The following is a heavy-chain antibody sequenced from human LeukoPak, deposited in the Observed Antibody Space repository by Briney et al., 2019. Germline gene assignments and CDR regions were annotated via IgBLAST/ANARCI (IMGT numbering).Heavy chain of an antibody. CDR1: GYTFTVYY. Sequence: GASVKVSCKASGYTFTVYYMHWVRQAPGQGLEWMGWINPNSGGTSYAQKFQGRVTMTRDTSISTAYMELSRLRSDDTAVYYCARDFNPPCSSTSCHRYYFDYWGQGTLVTVSS. J-gene: IGHJ4*02. V-gene: IGHV1-2*02. CDR2: INPNSGGT. D-gene: IGHD2-2*02. CDR3: ARDFNPPCSSTSCHRYYFDY.